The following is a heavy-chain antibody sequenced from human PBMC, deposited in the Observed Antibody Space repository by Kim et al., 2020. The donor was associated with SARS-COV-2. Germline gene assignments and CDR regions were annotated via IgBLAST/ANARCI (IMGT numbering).Heavy chain of an antibody. V-gene: IGHV3-21*01. J-gene: IGHJ1*01. CDR3: ARDGSGYDSAEYFQH. CDR1: GFTFSSYS. Sequence: GGSLRLSCAASGFTFSSYSMNWVRQAPGKGLEWVSSISSSSSYIYYADSVKGRFTISRDNAKNSLYLQMNSLRAEDTAVYYCARDGSGYDSAEYFQHWGQGTLVTVSS. CDR2: ISSSSSYI. D-gene: IGHD5-12*01.